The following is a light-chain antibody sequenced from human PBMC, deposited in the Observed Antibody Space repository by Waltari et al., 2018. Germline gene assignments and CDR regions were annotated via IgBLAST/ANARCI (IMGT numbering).Light chain of an antibody. CDR2: KDD. J-gene: IGLJ2*01. CDR3: QAWDSGTVV. CDR1: KLGNKY. V-gene: IGLV3-1*01. Sequence: SYELTQPPSVSVSPGQTASITCSADKLGNKYAYWYQQKSGQSPVLVIYKDDKRPSEMSERFSGSNSGNTATLTISETQAMDEADYYCQAWDSGTVVFGGGTKLTVL.